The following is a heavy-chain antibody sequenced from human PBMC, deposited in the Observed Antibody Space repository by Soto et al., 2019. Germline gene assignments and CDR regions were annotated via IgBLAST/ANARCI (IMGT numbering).Heavy chain of an antibody. CDR1: GGSFSGYY. Sequence: SETLSLTCAVYGGSFSGYYWSWIRQPPGKGLEWIGEINHSGSTNYNPSLKSRVTISVDTSKNQFSLKLSSVTAADTAVYYCARGRKITILTYWGQGTLVPVSA. CDR2: INHSGST. J-gene: IGHJ4*02. CDR3: ARGRKITILTY. V-gene: IGHV4-34*01. D-gene: IGHD3-3*01.